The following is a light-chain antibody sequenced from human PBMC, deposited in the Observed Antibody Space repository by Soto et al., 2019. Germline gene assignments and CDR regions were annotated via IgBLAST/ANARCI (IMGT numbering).Light chain of an antibody. V-gene: IGKV4-1*01. J-gene: IGKJ3*01. CDR2: WAS. Sequence: DIVMTQSPDSLAVSLGERATINCKSSQSVLYSSNNKNYLAWYQQKPGQPPKLLIYWASTRESGVPDRFGGSGSGTDFTLTISSXQAEDVAVYYCQQYYSTPWTFGPGTKVDIK. CDR1: QSVLYSSNNKNY. CDR3: QQYYSTPWT.